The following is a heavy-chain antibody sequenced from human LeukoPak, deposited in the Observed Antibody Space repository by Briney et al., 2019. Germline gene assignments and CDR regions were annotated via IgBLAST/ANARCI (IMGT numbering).Heavy chain of an antibody. J-gene: IGHJ2*01. Sequence: LSLTCTVSGGSISGYYWSWIRQPPGKGLEWVSYISSSGSSANYADSVKGRFTISRDNAKNSLYLQMTSLRAEDTAVYYCARDSSAWYWYFDLWGRGTLVSVSS. V-gene: IGHV3-11*06. CDR2: ISSSGSSA. CDR3: ARDSSAWYWYFDL. CDR1: GGSISGYY. D-gene: IGHD6-19*01.